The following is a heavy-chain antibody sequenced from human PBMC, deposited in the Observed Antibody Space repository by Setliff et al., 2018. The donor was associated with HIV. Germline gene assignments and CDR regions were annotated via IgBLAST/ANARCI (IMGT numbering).Heavy chain of an antibody. V-gene: IGHV3-23*01. CDR2: ISDLESTT. Sequence: GGSLRLSCATTGFTFSSDGMTWVRQAPGKGLEWVSTISDLESTTYYADSVKGRFTISRDNSKNTLYLQMNSLGAEDTAVYYCAKEASDTAMVGAFDIWGQGTMVTVSS. D-gene: IGHD5-18*01. CDR1: GFTFSSDG. CDR3: AKEASDTAMVGAFDI. J-gene: IGHJ3*02.